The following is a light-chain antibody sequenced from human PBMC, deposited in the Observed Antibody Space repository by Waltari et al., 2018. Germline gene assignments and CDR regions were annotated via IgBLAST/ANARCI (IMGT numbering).Light chain of an antibody. CDR2: EDN. V-gene: IGLV6-57*03. CDR1: SGSIASPY. CDR3: QSYDSSSRV. Sequence: NFMLTQPHSLSESPGKTVTISCTRSSGSIASPYVQRFQQRPGSAPTTVIYEDNQRPSGVPDRFSGSIDTSSNSASLTISGLTTEDEADYYCQSYDSSSRVFGGGTKLTVL. J-gene: IGLJ3*02.